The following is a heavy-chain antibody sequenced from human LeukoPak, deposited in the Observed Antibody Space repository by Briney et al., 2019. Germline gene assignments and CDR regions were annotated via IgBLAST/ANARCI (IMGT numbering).Heavy chain of an antibody. J-gene: IGHJ6*03. Sequence: SETLFLTCTVSGGSISSYYWSWIRQPAGKGLEWIGRIYTSGSTNYNPSLKSRVTMSVDTSKNQFSLKLSSVTAADTAVYYCARARGGSYYYYYYYMDVWGKGTTVTISS. CDR1: GGSISSYY. D-gene: IGHD1-26*01. CDR2: IYTSGST. V-gene: IGHV4-4*07. CDR3: ARARGGSYYYYYYYMDV.